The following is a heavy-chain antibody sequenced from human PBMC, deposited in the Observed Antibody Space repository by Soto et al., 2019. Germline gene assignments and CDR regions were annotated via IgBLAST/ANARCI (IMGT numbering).Heavy chain of an antibody. V-gene: IGHV3-7*01. CDR3: ARGDTPMITGMDSFDI. CDR2: IKQDGTEK. J-gene: IGHJ3*02. Sequence: GAVRGKCVDPGFTCSRYWMNWVRQAPGKGLEWVANIKQDGTEKNYVDSVKGRFTISRDNARNSLYLQMDSLRAEDTAVYFCARGDTPMITGMDSFDIWGPGTMFIVSS. CDR1: GFTCSRYW. D-gene: IGHD5-18*01.